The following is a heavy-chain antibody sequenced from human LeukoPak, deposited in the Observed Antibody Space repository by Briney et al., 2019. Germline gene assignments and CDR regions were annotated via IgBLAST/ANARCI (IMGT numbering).Heavy chain of an antibody. CDR1: GFTFSSYG. V-gene: IGHV3-30*18. CDR2: ISYDGSNK. D-gene: IGHD3-22*01. J-gene: IGHJ4*02. CDR3: AKDYYDSSGSMVDY. Sequence: PGGSLRLSCAASGFTFSSYGMHWVRQAPGKGLEWVAVISYDGSNKCYADSVKGRFTISRDNSKNTLYLQMNSLRAEDTAVYYCAKDYYDSSGSMVDYWGQGTLVTVSS.